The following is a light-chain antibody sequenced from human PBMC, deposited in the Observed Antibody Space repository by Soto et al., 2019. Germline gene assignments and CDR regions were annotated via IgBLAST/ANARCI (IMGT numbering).Light chain of an antibody. J-gene: IGLJ1*01. CDR3: QAWDSSTGV. CDR1: KLGD. CDR2: QDS. V-gene: IGLV3-1*01. Sequence: SYELTQPPSVSVSPGQTASITCSGDKLGDTSWYQQKPGQSPVLVIYQDSKRPSGIPERFSGSNSGNTATLTISGTQAMDEADYYCQAWDSSTGVFGTGTKVTVL.